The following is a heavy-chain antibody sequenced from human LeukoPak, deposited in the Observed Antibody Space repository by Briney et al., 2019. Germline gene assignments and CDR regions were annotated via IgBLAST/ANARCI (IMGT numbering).Heavy chain of an antibody. Sequence: SETLSLTCTVSGGSVSSGTYYWSWIRQPPGKGLECIGYIYYSGSTNYNPSLKSRVTIPVDTSKNQFSLKLSSVTAADTAVYYCARQDSRDAFDSWGQGTMVTVSS. J-gene: IGHJ3*02. CDR1: GGSVSSGTYY. D-gene: IGHD3/OR15-3a*01. CDR2: IYYSGST. V-gene: IGHV4-61*01. CDR3: ARQDSRDAFDS.